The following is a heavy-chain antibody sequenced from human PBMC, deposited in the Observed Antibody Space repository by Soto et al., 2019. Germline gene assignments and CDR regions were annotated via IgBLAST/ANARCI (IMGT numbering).Heavy chain of an antibody. CDR1: GFTFSSYG. D-gene: IGHD5-12*01. CDR2: ISYDGSNK. Sequence: QVQLVKSGGGVVQPGRSLRLSCAASGFTFSSYGMHWVRQAPGKGLEWVAVISYDGSNKYYADSVKGRFTISRDNSKNTLYLQMNSLRAEDTAVYYCAKAPYSGYEIDYWGQGTLVTVSS. CDR3: AKAPYSGYEIDY. J-gene: IGHJ4*02. V-gene: IGHV3-30*18.